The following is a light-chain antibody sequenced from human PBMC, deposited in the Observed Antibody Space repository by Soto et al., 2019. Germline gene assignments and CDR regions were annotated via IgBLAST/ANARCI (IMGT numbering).Light chain of an antibody. CDR3: SSYAGSDYPYV. V-gene: IGLV2-8*01. CDR1: SKDVGYYNY. Sequence: QSVLTQPPSASGSPGQSVTIACTGTSKDVGYYNYVSWYQQPPGKAPKLLIYDVSKRPSGVPDRFSGSKSGNTASLTVSGLQAEDEGDYYCSSYAGSDYPYVFGTGTKFTVL. J-gene: IGLJ1*01. CDR2: DVS.